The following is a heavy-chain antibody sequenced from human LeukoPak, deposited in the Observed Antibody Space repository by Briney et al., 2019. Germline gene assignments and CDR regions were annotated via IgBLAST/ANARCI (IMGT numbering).Heavy chain of an antibody. Sequence: PGGSLRLSCGASGFTVSSDYMSWVRQAPGKGLEWVSVIYSGGSTYYADSVKGRFTISRDNSKDTLYLQMNNLRAEDTAVYYCARGGTTAVDFDYWGQGTLVTVSS. V-gene: IGHV3-53*01. D-gene: IGHD1-1*01. CDR2: IYSGGST. J-gene: IGHJ4*02. CDR1: GFTVSSDY. CDR3: ARGGTTAVDFDY.